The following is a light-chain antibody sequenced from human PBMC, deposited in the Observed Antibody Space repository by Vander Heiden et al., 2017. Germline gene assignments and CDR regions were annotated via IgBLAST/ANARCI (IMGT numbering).Light chain of an antibody. V-gene: IGKV1-27*01. J-gene: IGKJ4*02. CDR1: QVSSNY. CDR3: QNYIRAPLR. CDR2: TAS. Sequence: IQMTQSPSSLSASVGDRVTITCRASQVSSNYLAWYQQKPGTVPKLLIHTASTWQSGVPSRFSGSGSGTDFTLTISSVEAEDVATYYCQNYIRAPLRFGGGTKVEIK.